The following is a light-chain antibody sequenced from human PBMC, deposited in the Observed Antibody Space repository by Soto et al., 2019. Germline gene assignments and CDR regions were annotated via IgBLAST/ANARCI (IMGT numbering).Light chain of an antibody. CDR3: QQYNSDRMT. CDR2: KAS. CDR1: QSISSW. Sequence: DIQMTQSPSTLSASVGDRVTITCRASQSISSWLAWYQQKPGEAPKLLIYKASSLESGVPSRFSGSGSGTELTLTISSLQPDDFATYYCQQYNSDRMTFGQGTKVEIK. J-gene: IGKJ1*01. V-gene: IGKV1-5*03.